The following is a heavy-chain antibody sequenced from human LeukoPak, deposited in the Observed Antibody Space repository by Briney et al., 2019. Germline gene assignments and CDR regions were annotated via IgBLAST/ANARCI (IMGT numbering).Heavy chain of an antibody. V-gene: IGHV3-23*01. D-gene: IGHD1-1*01. Sequence: GGSLRLSCAASGFTFSNYAMSWVRQAPGKALEWLSVISGSGGSTYYADSVKGRFTISRDNSKNTLYLQMNSLRAEDTAVYYCAKVESGAQGYFDYWGQGILVTVSS. CDR3: AKVESGAQGYFDY. CDR1: GFTFSNYA. J-gene: IGHJ4*01. CDR2: ISGSGGST.